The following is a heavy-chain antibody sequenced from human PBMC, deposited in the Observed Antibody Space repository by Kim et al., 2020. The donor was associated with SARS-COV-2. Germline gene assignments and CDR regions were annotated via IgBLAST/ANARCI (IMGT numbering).Heavy chain of an antibody. J-gene: IGHJ6*02. CDR2: IYTSGST. D-gene: IGHD3-9*01. CDR1: GGSISSGSYY. Sequence: SETLSLTCTVSGGSISSGSYYWSWIRQPAGKGLEWIGRIYTSGSTNYNPSLKSRVTISVDTSKNQFSLKLSSVTAADTAVYYCAGRRGDFDWLGGDSMDVWGQGTTVTVSS. V-gene: IGHV4-61*02. CDR3: AGRRGDFDWLGGDSMDV.